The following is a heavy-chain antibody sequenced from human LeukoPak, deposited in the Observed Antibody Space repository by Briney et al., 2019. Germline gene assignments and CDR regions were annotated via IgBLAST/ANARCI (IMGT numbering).Heavy chain of an antibody. CDR2: ISWNSGSI. J-gene: IGHJ3*02. Sequence: GRSLRLSCAASGFTFDDYAMHWVRQAPGKGLEWVSGISWNSGSIGYADSVKGRFAISRDNAKNSLYLQMNSLRAEDTALYYCAKASGYCSGGSCSPGAFDIWGQGTMVTVSS. CDR3: AKASGYCSGGSCSPGAFDI. V-gene: IGHV3-9*01. CDR1: GFTFDDYA. D-gene: IGHD2-15*01.